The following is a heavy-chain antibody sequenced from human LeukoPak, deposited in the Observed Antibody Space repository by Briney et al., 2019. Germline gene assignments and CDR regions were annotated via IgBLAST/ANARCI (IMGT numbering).Heavy chain of an antibody. CDR1: GFTFSSYA. J-gene: IGHJ4*02. V-gene: IGHV3-30*04. CDR3: ARKKIGEPPYYFDH. D-gene: IGHD1-26*01. CDR2: ISYDGSNK. Sequence: GRSLRLSCAASGFTFSSYAMHWVRQAPGKGLEWVAVISYDGSNKYYADSVKGRFTISRDNSKNTLYLQMNSLRAEDTAVFYCARKKIGEPPYYFDHWGQGTLVTVPS.